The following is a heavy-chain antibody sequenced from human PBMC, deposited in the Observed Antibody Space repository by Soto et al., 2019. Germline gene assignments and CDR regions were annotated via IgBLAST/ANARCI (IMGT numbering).Heavy chain of an antibody. V-gene: IGHV4-30-2*01. CDR1: GGSISSGGYS. CDR3: ARGLNGAWFRGYYYGMDV. J-gene: IGHJ6*02. Sequence: SETLSLTCAVSGGSISSGGYSWSWIRQPPGKGLEWIGYIYHSGSTYYNPSLKSRVTISVDRSKNQFSLKLSSVTAADTAVYYCARGLNGAWFRGYYYGMDVCGQGTTVTVSS. D-gene: IGHD3-10*01. CDR2: IYHSGST.